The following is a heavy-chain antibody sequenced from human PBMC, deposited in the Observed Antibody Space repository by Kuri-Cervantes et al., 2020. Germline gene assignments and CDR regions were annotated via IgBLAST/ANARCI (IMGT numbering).Heavy chain of an antibody. V-gene: IGHV4-59*08. D-gene: IGHD1-14*01. CDR3: ARAIPGPYAFDI. Sequence: SETLSLTCTVSGGSISSYYWSWIRQPPGKGLEWIGSIYHSGSTYYNPSLKSRVTISVDTSKNQFSLKLSSVTAADTAVYYCARAIPGPYAFDIWGQGTMVTVSS. J-gene: IGHJ3*02. CDR2: IYHSGST. CDR1: GGSISSYY.